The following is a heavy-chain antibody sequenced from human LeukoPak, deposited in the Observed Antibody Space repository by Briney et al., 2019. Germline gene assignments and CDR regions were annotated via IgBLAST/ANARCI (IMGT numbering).Heavy chain of an antibody. V-gene: IGHV4-39*07. Sequence: PSETLSLTCTVSGGSISSSSYYWGWIRQPPGKGLEWIGRIYYSGSTYYNPSLKSRVTISVDTSKNQFSLKLSSVTAADTAVYYCARRMGRRFGERYYYYHYMDVWGKGTTVTISS. CDR1: GGSISSSSYY. CDR2: IYYSGST. CDR3: ARRMGRRFGERYYYYHYMDV. D-gene: IGHD3-10*01. J-gene: IGHJ6*03.